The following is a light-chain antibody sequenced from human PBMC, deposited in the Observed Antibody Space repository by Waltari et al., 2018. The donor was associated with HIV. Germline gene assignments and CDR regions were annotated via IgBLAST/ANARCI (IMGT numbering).Light chain of an antibody. CDR1: ALPKQY. Sequence: SYELTQPPSVSVSPGQTAGITCSGDALPKQYASWYQQKPGQAPLLVIYKDNERPSGIPERFSGSSSGTTVTLTISGVHTEDEADYYCQSADSTGSYPDVFGTGTKVTVL. J-gene: IGLJ1*01. CDR3: QSADSTGSYPDV. CDR2: KDN. V-gene: IGLV3-25*03.